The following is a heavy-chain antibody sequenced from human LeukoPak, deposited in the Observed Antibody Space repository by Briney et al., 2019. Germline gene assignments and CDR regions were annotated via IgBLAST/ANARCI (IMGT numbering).Heavy chain of an antibody. CDR3: ARFHSPFKGYFDY. D-gene: IGHD2-15*01. CDR1: GGSISSYY. V-gene: IGHV4-59*01. CDR2: IYYSGST. Sequence: SETLSLTCTVSGGSISSYYWSWIRQPPGKGLEWIGYIYYSGSTNYNPSLKSRATISVDTSKNQFSLKLSSVTAADTAVYYCARFHSPFKGYFDYWGQGTLVTVSS. J-gene: IGHJ4*02.